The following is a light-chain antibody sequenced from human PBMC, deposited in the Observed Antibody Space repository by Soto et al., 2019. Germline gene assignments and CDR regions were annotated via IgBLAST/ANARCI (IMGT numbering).Light chain of an antibody. J-gene: IGLJ7*01. V-gene: IGLV3-1*01. CDR3: QAWDSSTVV. Sequence: SYELTQPPSVSVSPGQTASITCSGDKLGNKYACWYQQKPGQSPVLVIYQDMKRPSGIPERFSGSNSGNTATLTISGTQAMDEADYYYQAWDSSTVVFGGGTQLTVL. CDR2: QDM. CDR1: KLGNKY.